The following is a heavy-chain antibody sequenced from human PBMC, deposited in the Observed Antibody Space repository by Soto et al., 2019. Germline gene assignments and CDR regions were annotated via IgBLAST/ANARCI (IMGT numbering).Heavy chain of an antibody. CDR1: GGSFSGYY. CDR2: INHSGST. Sequence: QVQLQQWGAGLLKPSETLSLSCAVYGGSFSGYYWSWIRQPPGKGLEWIGEINHSGSTNYNPTLKCRVSITGGTSKTQVTLKLSSVTAADTAVYYCARGRHCSSSSCFYNWFDPWGQGTLVSVSS. CDR3: ARGRHCSSSSCFYNWFDP. V-gene: IGHV4-34*01. J-gene: IGHJ5*02. D-gene: IGHD2-2*01.